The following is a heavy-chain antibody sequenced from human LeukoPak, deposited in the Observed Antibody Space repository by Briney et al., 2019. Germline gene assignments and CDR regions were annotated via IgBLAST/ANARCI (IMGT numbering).Heavy chain of an antibody. V-gene: IGHV4-59*01. CDR3: ARGVPEYYDFWSGYFYYFDY. CDR1: GGSISSYY. D-gene: IGHD3-3*01. Sequence: SETLSLTCTVSGGSISSYYWSWIRQPPGKGLEWIGYIYYSGSTNYNPSLKSRVTISVDTSKNQFSLKLTSVTAADTAVYYCARGVPEYYDFWSGYFYYFDYWGREPWSPSPQ. J-gene: IGHJ4*02. CDR2: IYYSGST.